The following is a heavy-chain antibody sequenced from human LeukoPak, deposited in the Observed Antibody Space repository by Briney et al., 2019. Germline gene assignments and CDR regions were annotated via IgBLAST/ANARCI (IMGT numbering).Heavy chain of an antibody. CDR3: ARDPWGIASSRLFDY. Sequence: GGSLRLSCAASGFTFDDYGMSWVRQAPGKGLEWVSGINLNGGSTGYADSVKGRFTISRDNAKNSLYLQMNSLRAEDAALYYCARDPWGIASSRLFDYWGQGTLVTVSS. V-gene: IGHV3-20*04. CDR2: INLNGGST. CDR1: GFTFDDYG. D-gene: IGHD6-13*01. J-gene: IGHJ4*02.